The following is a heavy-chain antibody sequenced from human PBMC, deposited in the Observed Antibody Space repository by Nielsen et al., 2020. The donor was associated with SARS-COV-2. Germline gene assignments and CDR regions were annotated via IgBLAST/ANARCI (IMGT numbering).Heavy chain of an antibody. Sequence: ASVKVSCKASDNTFTSISWVRQAPGQGLEWMGWISGYNGDTNYAQKFQGRVTMTTDTSTSTAYMELRSLRSDDTAVYYCARPITNNYYYYYMDVWGKGTTVTVSS. J-gene: IGHJ6*03. D-gene: IGHD1-1*01. CDR2: ISGYNGDT. V-gene: IGHV1-18*01. CDR1: DNTFTS. CDR3: ARPITNNYYYYYMDV.